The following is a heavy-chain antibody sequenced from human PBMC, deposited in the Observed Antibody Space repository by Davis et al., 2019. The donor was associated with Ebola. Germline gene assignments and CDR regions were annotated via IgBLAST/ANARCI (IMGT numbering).Heavy chain of an antibody. V-gene: IGHV4-4*07. D-gene: IGHD4-23*01. CDR2: IYTSGST. CDR3: ARGLEFGGNSRIFGYHFHYYMDV. CDR1: GGAISRFY. Sequence: PSETLSLTCTVSGGAISRFYWSWIRQSAGKGLEWVGRIYTSGSTNYNPSLRSRVTMSVDTSKNKFFLKLRSVTAADTAVYYCARGLEFGGNSRIFGYHFHYYMDVWGRGTTVTVSS. J-gene: IGHJ6*03.